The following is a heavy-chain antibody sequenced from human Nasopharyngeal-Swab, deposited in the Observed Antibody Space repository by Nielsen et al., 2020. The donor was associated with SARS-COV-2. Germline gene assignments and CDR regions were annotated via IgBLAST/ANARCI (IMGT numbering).Heavy chain of an antibody. CDR3: AREDTIKFGELVVGDAFDI. J-gene: IGHJ3*02. Sequence: RQPPGKGLGWIGSMYESGKTYYNPSLKSRVTISVDASKNQFSLKPNSVNAADTAVYFCAREDTIKFGELVVGDAFDIWSQGIMVTVSS. CDR2: MYESGKT. V-gene: IGHV4-39*07. D-gene: IGHD3-16*02.